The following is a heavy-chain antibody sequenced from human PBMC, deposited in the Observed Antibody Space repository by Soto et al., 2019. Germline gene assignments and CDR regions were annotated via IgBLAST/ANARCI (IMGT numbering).Heavy chain of an antibody. CDR2: IYWDDDK. CDR1: GFSLSTSGVG. J-gene: IGHJ4*02. CDR3: XXXXXXXXVXHFDY. Sequence: QITLKESGPTLVKPTQTLTLTCTFSGFSLSTSGVGVGWIRQPPGKALEWLALIYWDDDKRYSPSLKSRLTXXXXXXXXXXXXXXXXXXXXXXXXXXXXXXXXXXXVXHFDYWGQGTLVTVSS. D-gene: IGHD1-1*01. V-gene: IGHV2-5*02.